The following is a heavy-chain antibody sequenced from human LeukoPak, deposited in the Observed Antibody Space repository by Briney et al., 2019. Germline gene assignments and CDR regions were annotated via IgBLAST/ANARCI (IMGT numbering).Heavy chain of an antibody. CDR2: IYYSGST. D-gene: IGHD3-10*01. Sequence: SQTLSLTCTVSGGSISSGSYYWSWIRQPPGKGLEWIGYIYYSGSTNYNPSLKSRVTISVDTSKNQFSLKLSSVTAADTAVYYCARVTGGNLWFGETRPYYFDYWGQGTLVTVSS. V-gene: IGHV4-61*01. J-gene: IGHJ4*02. CDR3: ARVTGGNLWFGETRPYYFDY. CDR1: GGSISSGSYY.